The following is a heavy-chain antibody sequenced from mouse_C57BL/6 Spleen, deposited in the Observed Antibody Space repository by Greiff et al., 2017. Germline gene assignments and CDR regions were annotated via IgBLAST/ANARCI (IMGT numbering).Heavy chain of an antibody. D-gene: IGHD1-1*01. V-gene: IGHV6-3*01. CDR3: TEYYDYALDY. CDR2: IRLKSDNYAT. Sequence: DVMLVESGGGLVQPGGSMKLSCVASGFTFSNYWMNWVRQSPETGLEWVAQIRLKSDNYATHYAESVKGRFTISSDDSKSSVYLQMNILRAEDTGIYYCTEYYDYALDYWGQGTSVTVSS. CDR1: GFTFSNYW. J-gene: IGHJ4*01.